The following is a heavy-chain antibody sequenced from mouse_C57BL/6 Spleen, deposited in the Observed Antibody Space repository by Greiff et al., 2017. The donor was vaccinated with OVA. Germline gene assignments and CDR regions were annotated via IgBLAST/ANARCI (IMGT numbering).Heavy chain of an antibody. J-gene: IGHJ4*01. CDR2: ISSGSSTI. CDR1: GFTFSDYG. Sequence: EVKLMESGGGLVKPGGSLKLSCAASGFTFSDYGMHWVRQAPEKGLEWVAYISSGSSTIYYADTVKGRFTISRDNAKNTLFLQMTSLRSEDTAMYYCASTTVVRDYYAMDYWGQGTSVTVSS. V-gene: IGHV5-17*01. CDR3: ASTTVVRDYYAMDY. D-gene: IGHD1-1*01.